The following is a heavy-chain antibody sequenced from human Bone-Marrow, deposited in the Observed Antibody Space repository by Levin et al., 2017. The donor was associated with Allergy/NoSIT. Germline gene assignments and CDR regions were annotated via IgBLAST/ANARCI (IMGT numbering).Heavy chain of an antibody. Sequence: GGSLRLSCVGSGFTFSAYEMNWVRQAPGKGLQWLSYISSSGESLHYADSVRGRFAVSRDNARNLLYLQMNSLTVDDTAVYFCTRDPMVQGESDVWGKGTTVIVSS. J-gene: IGHJ6*04. V-gene: IGHV3-48*03. CDR1: GFTFSAYE. CDR3: TRDPMVQGESDV. D-gene: IGHD3-10*01. CDR2: ISSSGESL.